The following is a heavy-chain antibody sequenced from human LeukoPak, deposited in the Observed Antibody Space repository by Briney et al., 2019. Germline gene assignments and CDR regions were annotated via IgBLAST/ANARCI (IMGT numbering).Heavy chain of an antibody. V-gene: IGHV4-59*01. D-gene: IGHD1-26*01. CDR2: IYNSGNT. CDR3: ARDRSGSSLFDP. J-gene: IGHJ5*02. CDR1: GGSISSYY. Sequence: SETLSLTCTVSGGSISSYYWNWIRQPPGKGLEWIGYIYNSGNTNYNPSLKSRVTISVDTSKNQFSLKLSSVTAADTAVYYCARDRSGSSLFDPWGQGTLVTVSS.